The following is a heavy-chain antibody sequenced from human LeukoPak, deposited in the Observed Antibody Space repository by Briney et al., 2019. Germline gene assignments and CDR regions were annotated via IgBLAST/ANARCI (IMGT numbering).Heavy chain of an antibody. CDR3: AKDLSTFYHDSRTPDY. CDR2: ISYDGSNK. Sequence: PGGSLRLSCAASGFTFSSYAMHWVRQAPGKGLEWVAVISYDGSNKYYADSVKGRFTISRDNSKNTLFLQMNSLRAEDTAVYYCAKDLSTFYHDSRTPDYWGQGTLVTVSS. J-gene: IGHJ4*02. V-gene: IGHV3-30*04. D-gene: IGHD3-22*01. CDR1: GFTFSSYA.